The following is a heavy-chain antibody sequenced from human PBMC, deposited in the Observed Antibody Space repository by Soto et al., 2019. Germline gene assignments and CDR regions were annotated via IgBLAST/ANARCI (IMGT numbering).Heavy chain of an antibody. CDR3: ARAIVGPTTTGWLDP. Sequence: SVKVSFKASGGTFSRYAISWVRQAPGQGLEWMGGIIPIFGTANYAQKFQGRVMITADESTSTAYMELSSLRFEDTAVYYCARAIVGPTTTGWLDPWGQGTLVTVSS. D-gene: IGHD1-26*01. V-gene: IGHV1-69*13. CDR1: GGTFSRYA. CDR2: IIPIFGTA. J-gene: IGHJ5*02.